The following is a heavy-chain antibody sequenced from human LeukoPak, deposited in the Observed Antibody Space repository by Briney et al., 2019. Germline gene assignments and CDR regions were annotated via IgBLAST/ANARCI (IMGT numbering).Heavy chain of an antibody. Sequence: SETLSLTCTVSGGSISSYYWSWIRQPPGKGLEWIGYIYYSGSTNYNPSLKSRVTISVDTSKNQFSLKLRSVTAADAAVYYCARGIAAYAPWGQGTLVTVSS. CDR3: ARGIAAYAP. J-gene: IGHJ5*02. CDR1: GGSISSYY. CDR2: IYYSGST. D-gene: IGHD6-13*01. V-gene: IGHV4-59*01.